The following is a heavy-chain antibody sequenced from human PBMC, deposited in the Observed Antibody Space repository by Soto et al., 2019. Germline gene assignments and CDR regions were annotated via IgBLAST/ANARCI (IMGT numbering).Heavy chain of an antibody. J-gene: IGHJ5*02. Sequence: QLVESGGGLVQPGGSLRLSCAASGFTFSKAWMSWVRQAPGKGLEWIGRIKTKSDGETTDYITPVKGRFTIPRDDSKNTVYLQMNSLKTEDTAVYYCTTGIKVTWGQGTLVTVSS. CDR2: IKTKSDGETT. V-gene: IGHV3-15*01. D-gene: IGHD2-15*01. CDR1: GFTFSKAW. CDR3: TTGIKVT.